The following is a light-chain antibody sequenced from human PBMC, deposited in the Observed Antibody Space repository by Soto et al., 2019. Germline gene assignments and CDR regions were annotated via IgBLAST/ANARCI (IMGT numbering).Light chain of an antibody. CDR3: MQALQTPLT. CDR2: LGS. V-gene: IGKV2-28*01. J-gene: IGKJ4*01. CDR1: QSLLHSSGNNY. Sequence: DIVMTQSPLSLPVTPGESASISCRSSQSLLHSSGNNYLDWYLQKPGQSPQLLIYLGSNRAPGVPDKCSGSGSGTDFTLKISRVEAEDVGVYYCMQALQTPLTFGGGTKVEIK.